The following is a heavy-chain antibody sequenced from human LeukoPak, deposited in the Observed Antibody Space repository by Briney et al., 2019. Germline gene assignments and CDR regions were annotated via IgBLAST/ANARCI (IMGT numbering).Heavy chain of an antibody. Sequence: SETLSLTCTVSGYSTSSGYYWGWIRRPPGKGLEWIGNIDHGGSSIYNSSLRSRVTISRDMSKNQFSLKLSSVTAADTAVYYCARLYQYYYDSSGYYYFDYWGQGTLVTVSS. J-gene: IGHJ4*02. D-gene: IGHD3-22*01. CDR1: GYSTSSGYY. CDR3: ARLYQYYYDSSGYYYFDY. CDR2: IDHGGSS. V-gene: IGHV4-38-2*02.